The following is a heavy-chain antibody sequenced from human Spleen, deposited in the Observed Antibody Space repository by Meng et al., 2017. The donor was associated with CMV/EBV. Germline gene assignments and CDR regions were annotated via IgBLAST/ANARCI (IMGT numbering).Heavy chain of an antibody. CDR2: INPNSGGT. CDR1: GYTFTDYY. V-gene: IGHV1-2*02. CDR3: ATGSGYCSSMTCYQFDP. D-gene: IGHD2-2*01. J-gene: IGHJ5*02. Sequence: ASVKVSCKTSGYTFTDYYLHWVRQAPGQGLEWMGWINPNSGGTNYAQKLQGRVTMTRDTSIRTAYMELSRLRSDDTAIYYCATGSGYCSSMTCYQFDPWGQGTLVTVSS.